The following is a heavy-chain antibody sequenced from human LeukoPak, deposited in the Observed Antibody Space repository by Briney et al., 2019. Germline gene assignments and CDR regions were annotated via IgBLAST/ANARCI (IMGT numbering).Heavy chain of an antibody. CDR3: ARDFLSSGYSREGY. CDR1: GFTVSSNY. V-gene: IGHV3-53*01. D-gene: IGHD6-13*01. Sequence: GGSLRLSCAASGFTVSSNYMSWVRQAPGKGLGWVSVIYSGGSTYYADSVKGRFTISRDNSKNTLYLQMNSLRAEDTAVYYCARDFLSSGYSREGYWGQGTLVTVSS. J-gene: IGHJ4*02. CDR2: IYSGGST.